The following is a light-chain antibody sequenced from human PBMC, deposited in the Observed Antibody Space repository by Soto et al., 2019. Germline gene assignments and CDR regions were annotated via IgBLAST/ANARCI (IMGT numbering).Light chain of an antibody. Sequence: EIVLTQSPGTVSLSPVERATLSCRTSQSVTTSYLAWYQQKPGQAPRLLVYGASTRATGIPARFSGTGSGTDFTLTISSLEPEDFAVYYCQQRYEWPPITFGQGTRLEIK. V-gene: IGKV3-11*01. CDR3: QQRYEWPPIT. J-gene: IGKJ5*01. CDR2: GAS. CDR1: QSVTTSY.